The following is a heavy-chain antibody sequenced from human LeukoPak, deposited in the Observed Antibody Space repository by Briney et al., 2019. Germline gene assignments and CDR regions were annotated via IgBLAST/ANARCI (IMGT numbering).Heavy chain of an antibody. CDR1: GGSISSYY. D-gene: IGHD5-18*01. CDR2: IYYSGST. Sequence: SETLSLTCTVSGGSISSYYWSWIRQPPGKGLEWIGYIYYSGSTNYNPSLKSRVTISVDTSKNQFSLKLSSVTAADTAVYYCARLRGYSYWLAFDYWGQGTLVTVSS. J-gene: IGHJ4*02. V-gene: IGHV4-59*08. CDR3: ARLRGYSYWLAFDY.